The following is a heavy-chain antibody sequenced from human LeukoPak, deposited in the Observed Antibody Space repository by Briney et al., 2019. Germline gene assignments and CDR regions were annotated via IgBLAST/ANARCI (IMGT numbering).Heavy chain of an antibody. CDR1: GYTFTSCA. CDR2: INAGNGNT. CDR3: ARGSTVTPGGY. J-gene: IGHJ4*02. D-gene: IGHD4-17*01. V-gene: IGHV1-3*01. Sequence: ASVKVSCKASGYTFTSCAMHWVRQAPGQRLEWMGWINAGNGNTKYSQKFQGRVTITRDTSASTAYMELSSLRSEDTAVYYCARGSTVTPGGYWGQGTLVTVSS.